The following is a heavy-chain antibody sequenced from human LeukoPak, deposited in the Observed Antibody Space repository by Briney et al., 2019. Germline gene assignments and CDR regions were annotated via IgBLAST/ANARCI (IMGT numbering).Heavy chain of an antibody. D-gene: IGHD6-19*01. CDR1: GFTFSSYE. Sequence: PGGSLRLSCAASGFTFSSYEMNWVRQAPGKGLEWVANIKQDGSEKYYVDSVKGRFTISRDNAKNSLYLQMNSLRAEDTAVYYCARVQWLTHFDYWGQGTLVTVSS. J-gene: IGHJ4*02. CDR3: ARVQWLTHFDY. V-gene: IGHV3-7*01. CDR2: IKQDGSEK.